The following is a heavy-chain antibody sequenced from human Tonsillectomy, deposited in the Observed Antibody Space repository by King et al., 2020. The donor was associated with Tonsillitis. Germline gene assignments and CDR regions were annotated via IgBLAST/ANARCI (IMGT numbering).Heavy chain of an antibody. D-gene: IGHD2-15*01. J-gene: IGHJ4*02. CDR2: INTNTRNA. CDR3: ARVRYCGYGSCYDIDH. CDR1: GYAFTVYP. Sequence: QLVQSGSELKKPGASVKVSCKASGYAFTVYPVSWVRQAPGQGLEWMGWINTNTRNATYAQGFTGRFVFSLDTSVSTAFLQITSLKADDTAFYFCARVRYCGYGSCYDIDHWGQGTLVTVSS. V-gene: IGHV7-4-1*02.